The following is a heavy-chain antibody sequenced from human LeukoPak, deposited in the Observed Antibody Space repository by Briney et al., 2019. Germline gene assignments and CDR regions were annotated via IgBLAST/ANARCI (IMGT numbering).Heavy chain of an antibody. CDR1: GFTFSSYA. J-gene: IGHJ2*01. Sequence: PGGSLRLSCAASGFTFSSYAMHWVRQAPGKGLEYVSAISSNGGSTYYANSVKGRFTISRDNSKNTLYLQMGSLRAEDMAVYYCARDTCGDYLDWYFDLWGSGTLVTV. CDR3: ARDTCGDYLDWYFDL. CDR2: ISSNGGST. V-gene: IGHV3-64*01. D-gene: IGHD4-17*01.